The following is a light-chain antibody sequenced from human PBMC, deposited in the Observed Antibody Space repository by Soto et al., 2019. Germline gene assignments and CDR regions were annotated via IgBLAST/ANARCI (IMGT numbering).Light chain of an antibody. Sequence: EVVLTQSPGTLSLSPGARAPLSCRASQSVSSSYLAWYQQKPGQAPRLLIYGASSRATGIPDRFSGSGSGTDFTLTISRLEPDDCATYYCQQYNNYPKTFGQGTKVDIK. CDR3: QQYNNYPKT. CDR1: QSVSSSY. J-gene: IGKJ2*01. V-gene: IGKV3-20*01. CDR2: GAS.